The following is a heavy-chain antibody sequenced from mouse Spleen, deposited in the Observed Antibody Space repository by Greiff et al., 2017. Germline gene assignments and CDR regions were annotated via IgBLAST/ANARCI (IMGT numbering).Heavy chain of an antibody. V-gene: IGHV1-26*01. D-gene: IGHD1-1*01. CDR2: INPNNGGT. J-gene: IGHJ1*01. Sequence: VQLQQSGPELVKPGASVKISCKAPGYTFTTYNLNWVKRSQGRTLEWIGVINPNNGGTSYNQKFKGKATLTVDKSSSTAYMELRSLTSEDSAVYYCARRATVVAEDWYFDVWGAGTTVTVSS. CDR1: GYTFTTYN. CDR3: ARRATVVAEDWYFDV.